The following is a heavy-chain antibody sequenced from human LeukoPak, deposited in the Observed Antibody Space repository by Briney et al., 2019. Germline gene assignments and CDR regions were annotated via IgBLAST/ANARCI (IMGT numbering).Heavy chain of an antibody. J-gene: IGHJ6*02. CDR3: ARDEGIAAAGTGYYYYGMDV. V-gene: IGHV4-59*12. D-gene: IGHD6-13*01. Sequence: PSETLSLTCAVSGGSFSGYYWSWIRQPPGKGLEWIGYIYYSGSTNYNPSLKSRVTISVDTSKNQFSLKLSSVTAADTAVYYCARDEGIAAAGTGYYYYGMDVWGQGTTVTVSS. CDR2: IYYSGST. CDR1: GGSFSGYY.